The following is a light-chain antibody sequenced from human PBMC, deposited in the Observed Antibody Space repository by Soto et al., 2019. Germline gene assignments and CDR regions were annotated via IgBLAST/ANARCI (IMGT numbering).Light chain of an antibody. CDR1: QSIRSW. Sequence: DIKMTQSPSTLSASVGGRVTINCRASQSIRSWLAWYQQKPGKAPKVLIYDASSLESGVPSRFSGSGSGTEFTLTISSLQPDDFATYYCQQYNSYWTFGQGTKVDIK. V-gene: IGKV1-5*01. J-gene: IGKJ1*01. CDR2: DAS. CDR3: QQYNSYWT.